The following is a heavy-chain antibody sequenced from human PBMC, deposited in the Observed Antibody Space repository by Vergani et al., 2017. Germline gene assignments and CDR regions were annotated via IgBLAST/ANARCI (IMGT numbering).Heavy chain of an antibody. V-gene: IGHV3-15*07. Sequence: EVQLVESGGGIVKPGGSLRLSCVASGFSFRNAWMNWVRRTPGKGLEWVGRIKRTFDRGTTDYAAAVKGRFTISRDNSKNTLDLQMNSLRTQDTAVYYCAKAGSVTSGSLQYNFYMDVWGKGTTVTVS. CDR3: AKAGSVTSGSLQYNFYMDV. CDR1: GFSFRNAW. CDR2: IKRTFDRGTT. J-gene: IGHJ6*03. D-gene: IGHD3-10*01.